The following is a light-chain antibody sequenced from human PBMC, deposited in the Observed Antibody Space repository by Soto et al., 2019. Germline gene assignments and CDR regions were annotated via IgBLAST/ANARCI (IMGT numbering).Light chain of an antibody. V-gene: IGKV1-5*03. CDR2: KAS. CDR3: QQYNSYRT. Sequence: DIQMTQSRSTLSASVGDRVTITCRASQSISSWLAWYQQKPGKAPKLLIYKASSLESGVPSRFSGSGSGTEFTLTISSLQPDDFATYYCQQYNSYRTFGQGTKVEIK. J-gene: IGKJ1*01. CDR1: QSISSW.